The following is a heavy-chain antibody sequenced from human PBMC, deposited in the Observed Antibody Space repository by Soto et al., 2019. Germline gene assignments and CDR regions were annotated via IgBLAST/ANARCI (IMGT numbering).Heavy chain of an antibody. CDR3: ARYKITGLFDY. V-gene: IGHV4-34*01. J-gene: IGHJ4*02. Sequence: QVQLQQWGAGLLKPSETLSLTCAVYGGSFSGYYWTWIRQPPGTGLECIGEINHSGSTNYNPSLKSRVTISVDTAKNQVSLKLTSVTAADTAVYYCARYKITGLFDYWGQGTMVTVSS. CDR2: INHSGST. D-gene: IGHD2-8*02. CDR1: GGSFSGYY.